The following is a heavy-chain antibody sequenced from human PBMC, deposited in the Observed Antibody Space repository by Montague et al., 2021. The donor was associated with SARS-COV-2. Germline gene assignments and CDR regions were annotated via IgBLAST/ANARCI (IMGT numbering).Heavy chain of an antibody. V-gene: IGHV4-4*02. Sequence: SETLSLTCAVSGGSISSVNWWSWVRQPPGKGLEWIGKISQGGSTDYSPSLKGRVIISADKSKNQFSLKLTSVIAAGSAVYYCTQGSYGISILGHIYYYGMDVWGQGTTVTVSS. D-gene: IGHD3-9*01. J-gene: IGHJ6*02. CDR3: TQGSYGISILGHIYYYGMDV. CDR2: ISQGGST. CDR1: GGSISSVNW.